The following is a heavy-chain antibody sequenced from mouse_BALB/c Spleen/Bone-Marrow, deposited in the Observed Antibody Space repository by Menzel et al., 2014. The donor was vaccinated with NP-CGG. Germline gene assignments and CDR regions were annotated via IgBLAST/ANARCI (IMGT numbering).Heavy chain of an antibody. CDR3: ARDIDYDSDEAGTMDY. CDR2: IRNKAYGDTI. J-gene: IGHJ4*01. CDR1: GFTFTNYY. V-gene: IGHV7-3*02. D-gene: IGHD2-4*01. Sequence: EVKVEESGGGLVQPGGSLRLSCSTSGFTFTNYYISWVRQPPGKALEWLGFIRNKAYGDTIEYSASVKGRFTISRDNSQSILYLQMNPLRSEDSGTYFCARDIDYDSDEAGTMDYWGQGTSVTVSS.